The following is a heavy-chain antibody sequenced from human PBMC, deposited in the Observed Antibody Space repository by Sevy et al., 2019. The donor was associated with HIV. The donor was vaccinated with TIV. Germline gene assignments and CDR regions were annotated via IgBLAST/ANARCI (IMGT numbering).Heavy chain of an antibody. CDR1: GGSISSGDYY. J-gene: IGHJ4*02. CDR3: ARGLSGYDGAHYFDY. V-gene: IGHV4-30-4*01. D-gene: IGHD5-12*01. CDR2: IYYSGST. Sequence: SETLSLTCTVSGGSISSGDYYWSWIRQPPGKGLEWIGYIYYSGSTYYNPSLKSRVTISVDTSKNQFSLKLSSVTAADTAVYYSARGLSGYDGAHYFDYWGQGTLVTVSS.